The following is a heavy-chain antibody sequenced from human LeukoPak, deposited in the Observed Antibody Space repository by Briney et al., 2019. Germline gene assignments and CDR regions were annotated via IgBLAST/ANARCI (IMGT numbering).Heavy chain of an antibody. V-gene: IGHV1-2*06. CDR1: GYTFTDYY. Sequence: ASVKVSCKASGYTFTDYYMHWVRQAPGQGLEWMGRINPNSGGTNYAQKFQGRVTMTRDPSISTAYMELSRLRSDDTAVYYCARESPVRGVGATDYWGQGTLVTVSS. CDR2: INPNSGGT. D-gene: IGHD1-26*01. J-gene: IGHJ4*02. CDR3: ARESPVRGVGATDY.